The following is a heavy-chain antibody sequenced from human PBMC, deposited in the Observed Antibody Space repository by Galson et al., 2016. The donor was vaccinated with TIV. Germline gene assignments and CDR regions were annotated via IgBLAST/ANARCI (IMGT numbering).Heavy chain of an antibody. CDR2: INHIGTT. CDR3: ARGQEALVSSYYFDY. Sequence: SETLSLTCAVYGGSFSGYSWTRIRQSPGKGLEWIGEINHIGTTNYNPSVKSRITMSVDTSKNQFSLKINSVTAADTAVYYCARGQEALVSSYYFDYWGQGTPVTVSS. CDR1: GGSFSGYS. D-gene: IGHD2-8*01. J-gene: IGHJ4*02. V-gene: IGHV4-34*01.